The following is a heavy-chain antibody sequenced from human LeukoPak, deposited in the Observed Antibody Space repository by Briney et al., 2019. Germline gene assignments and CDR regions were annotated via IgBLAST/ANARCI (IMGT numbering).Heavy chain of an antibody. Sequence: QTLSLTCAISGDIVSSNSVTWNWIRQSPSRGLEWLGRTYYRSTWYNDYAVSVRGRITVNPDTSKNQFSLHLNSVTPEDTAVYYCARRLTQYDCFDPWGQGILVTVSS. CDR3: ARRLTQYDCFDP. V-gene: IGHV6-1*01. CDR2: TYYRSTWYN. CDR1: GDIVSSNSVT. J-gene: IGHJ5*02. D-gene: IGHD2-2*01.